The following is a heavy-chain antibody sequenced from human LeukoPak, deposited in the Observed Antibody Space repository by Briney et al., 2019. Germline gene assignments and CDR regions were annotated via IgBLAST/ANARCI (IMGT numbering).Heavy chain of an antibody. V-gene: IGHV3-11*01. J-gene: IGHJ4*02. D-gene: IGHD2-21*02. CDR1: GFTFSDYY. Sequence: GGSLRLSCVASGFTFSDYYMSWIRQAPGKGLEWVSYISGSDGTIKYADSVKGRFTISRDNSKNTLYLQMNSLRAEDTALYYCAKDGTGCGGDCYSDYWGQGTLVTVSS. CDR3: AKDGTGCGGDCYSDY. CDR2: ISGSDGTI.